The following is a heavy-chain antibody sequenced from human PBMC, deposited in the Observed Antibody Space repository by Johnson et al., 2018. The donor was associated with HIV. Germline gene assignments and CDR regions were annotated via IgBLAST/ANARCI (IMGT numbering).Heavy chain of an antibody. CDR3: ARSPGIVGAKGDAFDI. J-gene: IGHJ3*02. CDR1: GFTFSSYA. Sequence: QVQLVESGGGLVKPGGSLRLSCAASGFTFSSYAMHWVRQAPGKGLEWVAVISYDGSNKYYADSVKGRFPISRDNSKNTLYLQMNSLRAEDTAVYYCARSPGIVGAKGDAFDIWGQGTMVTVSS. CDR2: ISYDGSNK. V-gene: IGHV3-30-3*01. D-gene: IGHD1-26*01.